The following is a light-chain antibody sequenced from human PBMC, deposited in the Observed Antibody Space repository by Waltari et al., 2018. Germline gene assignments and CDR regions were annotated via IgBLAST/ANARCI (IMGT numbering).Light chain of an antibody. Sequence: DIVMTQSPDSLTLSLGERATINCKSSQSVLYSANNYNYLAWYQQKTGQPPQLLIYWASIRESGVPDRFSASGSETDFTLTISSLLAEEVGVYDCQQYFTTPRTFGQGTRVEIK. CDR3: QQYFTTPRT. V-gene: IGKV4-1*01. J-gene: IGKJ1*01. CDR2: WAS. CDR1: QSVLYSANNYNY.